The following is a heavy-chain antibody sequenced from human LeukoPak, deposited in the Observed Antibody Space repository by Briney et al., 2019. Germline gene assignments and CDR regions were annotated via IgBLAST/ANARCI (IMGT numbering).Heavy chain of an antibody. CDR2: IKQDGSQK. V-gene: IGHV3-7*01. J-gene: IGHJ4*02. CDR1: GLTFRSYW. Sequence: GGSLRLSCAASGLTFRSYWMSWVRQAPGKGLEWAANIKQDGSQKYYVDSVKGRFTISRDNGKNSLYLQMNSLRAEDTAVYYCVREGGVAAPNYFDYWGQGTLVTVSS. D-gene: IGHD3-16*01. CDR3: VREGGVAAPNYFDY.